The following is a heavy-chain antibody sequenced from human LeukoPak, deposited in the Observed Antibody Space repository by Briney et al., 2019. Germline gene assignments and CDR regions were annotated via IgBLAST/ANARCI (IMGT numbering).Heavy chain of an antibody. J-gene: IGHJ6*02. CDR2: ISYDGSNK. V-gene: IGHV3-30-3*01. Sequence: GESMRLSWAAAGFTFSSYAMHWVRQAAGKGMEWVAVISYDGSNKYYADSVKGRFTIPRDNSKNTLYLQMNSLRAEDTAVYYSARDQWQYGSGSPTPYGMDVWGQGTTVTVSS. D-gene: IGHD3-10*01. CDR3: ARDQWQYGSGSPTPYGMDV. CDR1: GFTFSSYA.